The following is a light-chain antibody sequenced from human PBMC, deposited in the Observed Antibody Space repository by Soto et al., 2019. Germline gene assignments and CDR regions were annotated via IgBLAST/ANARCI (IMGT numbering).Light chain of an antibody. CDR3: QHYNNWPPWT. J-gene: IGKJ1*01. CDR1: QSVSSN. CDR2: RAS. V-gene: IGKV3-15*01. Sequence: EIVMTQSPATLSVSPGERATLSCRASQSVSSNLAWYQQKPGQAPSLLIYRASTRATGIPSRFSGSGSGTEFTLTISSLQSEDFAVYYCQHYNNWPPWTFGQGTKVEIK.